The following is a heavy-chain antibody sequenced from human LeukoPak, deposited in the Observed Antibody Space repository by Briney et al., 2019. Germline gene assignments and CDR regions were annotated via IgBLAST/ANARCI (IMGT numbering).Heavy chain of an antibody. D-gene: IGHD3-22*01. CDR3: ARAMILVVNDAFDI. J-gene: IGHJ3*02. CDR2: MYYSGST. Sequence: SETLSLTCTVSGASISSSSYYWGWIRQPPGKGLEWIGSMYYSGSTYYNPSLKSRVTISVDTSKNQFSLKLSSVTAADTAVYYCARAMILVVNDAFDIWGQGTMVTVSS. V-gene: IGHV4-39*01. CDR1: GASISSSSYY.